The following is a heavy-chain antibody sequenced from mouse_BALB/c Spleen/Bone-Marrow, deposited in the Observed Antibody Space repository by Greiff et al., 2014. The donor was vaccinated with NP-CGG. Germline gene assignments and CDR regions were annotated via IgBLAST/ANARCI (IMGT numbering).Heavy chain of an antibody. J-gene: IGHJ3*01. V-gene: IGHV1-5*01. CDR3: TRRNYRYDGFAY. D-gene: IGHD2-14*01. CDR1: GYSFTSYW. Sequence: EVKLMESGTVLARPGTSVKMSCKASGYSFTSYWMHWVKQRPGQGLEWIGVIYLGNSDTSYNQKFKGKAKLTAVTSASTAYMELSSLTNEDSAVYYCTRRNYRYDGFAYWGQGTLVTVSA. CDR2: IYLGNSDT.